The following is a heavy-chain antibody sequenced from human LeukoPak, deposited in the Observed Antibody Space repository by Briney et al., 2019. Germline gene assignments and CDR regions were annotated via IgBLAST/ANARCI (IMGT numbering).Heavy chain of an antibody. D-gene: IGHD3-9*01. J-gene: IGHJ4*02. V-gene: IGHV1-18*01. CDR3: ARDYDILTGSQHFDY. CDR1: GYTFASYS. CDR2: ISTYNSNT. Sequence: ASVKVSCKASGYTFASYSISWVRQAPGQGLEWMGWISTYNSNTNYAQKLQGRVTMTTDTSTSTAYMELRSLRSDDTAVYYCARDYDILTGSQHFDYWGQGTLVTVSS.